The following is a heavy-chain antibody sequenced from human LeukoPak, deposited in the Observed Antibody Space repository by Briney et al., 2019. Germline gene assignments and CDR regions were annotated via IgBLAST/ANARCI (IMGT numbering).Heavy chain of an antibody. CDR2: IYPGDSDT. Sequence: GESLRISCKGSGYSFTSYWIGWVRQMPGRGLEWMGIIYPGDSDTRYGPSFQGQVTISADKSISTAYLQWSSLKASDTAMYYCAGRGGYSYGFGGPAFDIWGQGTMVTVSS. CDR1: GYSFTSYW. V-gene: IGHV5-51*01. J-gene: IGHJ3*02. CDR3: AGRGGYSYGFGGPAFDI. D-gene: IGHD5-18*01.